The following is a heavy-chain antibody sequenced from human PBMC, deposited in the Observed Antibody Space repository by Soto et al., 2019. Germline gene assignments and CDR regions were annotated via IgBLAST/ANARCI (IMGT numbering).Heavy chain of an antibody. CDR1: GYTFTSYA. D-gene: IGHD2-15*01. V-gene: IGHV1-3*01. Sequence: ASVKVSCKASGYTFTSYAMHCVRQAPGQRLEWMGWINAGNGNTKYSQKFQGRVTITRDTSASTAYMELSSLRSEDTAVYYCARALGYALPEYWGQGTLVTVSS. CDR3: ARALGYALPEY. J-gene: IGHJ4*02. CDR2: INAGNGNT.